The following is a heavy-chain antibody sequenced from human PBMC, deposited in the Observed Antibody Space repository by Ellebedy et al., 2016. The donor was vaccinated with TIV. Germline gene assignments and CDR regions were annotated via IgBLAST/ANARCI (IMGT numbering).Heavy chain of an antibody. CDR1: GFNFRSYW. V-gene: IGHV3-21*01. D-gene: IGHD1-26*01. Sequence: PGGSLRLSCATSGFNFRSYWMHWVRQAPGKGLEWVSSISSTGYYIYYADSVKGRFTSSRDDAMSSLFLQMTSLSAEDTAVYYCARSGELDSWGQGTLVTVSS. CDR3: ARSGELDS. J-gene: IGHJ4*02. CDR2: ISSTGYYI.